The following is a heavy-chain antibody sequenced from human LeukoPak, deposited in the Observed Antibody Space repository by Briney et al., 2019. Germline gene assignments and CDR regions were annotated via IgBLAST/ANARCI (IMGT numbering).Heavy chain of an antibody. CDR2: IYPGDSDT. CDR3: ARQKVVRSEGNWFDP. V-gene: IGHV5-51*01. J-gene: IGHJ5*02. Sequence: GESLKISRKGSGYSFTSYWIGWVRQMPRKGLEWMGIIYPGDSDTRYSPSFQGQVTISADKSISTAYLQWSSLKASDTAMYYCARQKVVRSEGNWFDPWGQGTLVTVSS. CDR1: GYSFTSYW. D-gene: IGHD2-15*01.